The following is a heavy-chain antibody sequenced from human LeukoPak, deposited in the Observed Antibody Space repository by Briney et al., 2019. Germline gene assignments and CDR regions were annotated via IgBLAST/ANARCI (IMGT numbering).Heavy chain of an antibody. CDR1: GGSISSSSYY. Sequence: SETLSLTCTVSGGSISSSSYYWGWIRQPPGKGLEWIGSIYYSGSTYYNPSLKSRVTISVDTSKNQFSLKLSSVTAADTAVYYCARDTLGYCSSTSCRVSDYYYYYMDVWGKGTTVTVSS. V-gene: IGHV4-39*07. J-gene: IGHJ6*03. CDR3: ARDTLGYCSSTSCRVSDYYYYYMDV. CDR2: IYYSGST. D-gene: IGHD2-2*01.